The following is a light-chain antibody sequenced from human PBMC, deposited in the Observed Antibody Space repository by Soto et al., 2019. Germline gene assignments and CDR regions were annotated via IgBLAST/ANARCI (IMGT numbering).Light chain of an antibody. CDR3: QQYGSSPPYT. CDR1: HSVSGTY. CDR2: GAS. Sequence: EIVLTQSPGTLSLSPGERATLSCRASHSVSGTYLAWYQQKPGQAPRRRIYGASSRATGIPDSFSGSGSGTDFTLTISRLEPEDFAVYYCQQYGSSPPYTFGQGTKLEIK. J-gene: IGKJ2*01. V-gene: IGKV3-20*01.